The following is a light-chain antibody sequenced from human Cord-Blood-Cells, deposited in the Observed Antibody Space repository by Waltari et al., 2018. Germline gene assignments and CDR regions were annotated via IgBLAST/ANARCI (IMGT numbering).Light chain of an antibody. CDR3: QQRSNWPPEGT. Sequence: EIVLTQSPATLSLSPGDRATLSCRASQSVSSYLAWYQQKPGQAPRLLIYDASNRATVIPARFSGSGSGTYFTLTISSLEPEDFAVYYCQQRSNWPPEGTFGGGTKVEIK. CDR1: QSVSSY. J-gene: IGKJ4*01. CDR2: DAS. V-gene: IGKV3-11*01.